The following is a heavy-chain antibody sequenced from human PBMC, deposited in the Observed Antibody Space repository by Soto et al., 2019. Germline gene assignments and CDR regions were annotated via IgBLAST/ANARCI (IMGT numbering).Heavy chain of an antibody. CDR3: ARQTWTVTDSKSFDY. CDR2: IYPGDSDT. Sequence: GESLKISCKGSGYSFTSYWIGWVRQMPGKGLEWMGIIYPGDSDTRYSPSFQGQVTISADKSISTAYLQWSSLKASDTAMYYCARQTWTVTDSKSFDYWGQGTLVTVSS. V-gene: IGHV5-51*01. CDR1: GYSFTSYW. J-gene: IGHJ4*02. D-gene: IGHD4-4*01.